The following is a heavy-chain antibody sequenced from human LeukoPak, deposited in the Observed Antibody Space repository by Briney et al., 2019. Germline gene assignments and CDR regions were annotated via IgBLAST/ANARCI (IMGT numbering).Heavy chain of an antibody. V-gene: IGHV3-21*01. CDR2: ISGSSRSI. D-gene: IGHD3-10*01. CDR3: ASYRYYDSGSYYFHFDY. CDR1: GFTFNTYT. J-gene: IGHJ4*02. Sequence: GGSLRLSCTASGFTFNTYTMNWVRQAPGMGLEWVSSISGSSRSIYYADSVKGRFTISRDNAKNSLYLQMNSLRAEDTAVYYCASYRYYDSGSYYFHFDYWGQGTLVTVSS.